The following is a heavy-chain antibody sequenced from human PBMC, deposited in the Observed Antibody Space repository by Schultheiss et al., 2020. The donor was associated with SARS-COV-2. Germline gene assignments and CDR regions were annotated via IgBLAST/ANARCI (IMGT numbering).Heavy chain of an antibody. CDR1: GGSISSGSYY. Sequence: SETLSLTCTVSGGSISSGSYYWSWIRQPAGKGLEWIGRIYTSGSTNYNPSLKSRVTISVDKSRNQFSLMLSSVTAADTAVYYCARCGKTDTIFGVYSSPYYMDVWGKGTTVTVSS. D-gene: IGHD3-3*01. J-gene: IGHJ6*03. CDR3: ARCGKTDTIFGVYSSPYYMDV. CDR2: IYTSGST. V-gene: IGHV4-61*02.